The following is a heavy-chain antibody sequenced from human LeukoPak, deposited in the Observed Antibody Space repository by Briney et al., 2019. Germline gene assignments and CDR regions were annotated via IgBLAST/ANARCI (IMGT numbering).Heavy chain of an antibody. V-gene: IGHV3-72*01. CDR2: TRNRANSYTT. Sequence: GGSLRLSCAASGFTFSDHYMDWVRQAPRKGLEWVGRTRNRANSYTTEYAASVKGRFTISRDDSKNSLYLQMNSLRTEDTAVYYCARDGTYGDFDYWGQRTLVTVSS. D-gene: IGHD1/OR15-1a*01. CDR1: GFTFSDHY. J-gene: IGHJ4*02. CDR3: ARDGTYGDFDY.